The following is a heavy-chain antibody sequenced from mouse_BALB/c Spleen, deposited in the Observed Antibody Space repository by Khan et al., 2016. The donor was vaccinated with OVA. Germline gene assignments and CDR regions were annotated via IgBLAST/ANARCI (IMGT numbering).Heavy chain of an antibody. CDR2: IWTGGNT. CDR1: GFSFTSYG. D-gene: IGHD2-4*01. Sequence: QVQLQQSGPGLVAPSQSLSITCTVSGFSFTSYGVHWIRQPPGKGLEWLGVIWTGGNTNYNSALMSRLSISKDNSKSQVFLKMNSLQTDDTAIYYCARDRLRLAMDSWGQGTSVTVSS. V-gene: IGHV2-9*02. CDR3: ARDRLRLAMDS. J-gene: IGHJ4*01.